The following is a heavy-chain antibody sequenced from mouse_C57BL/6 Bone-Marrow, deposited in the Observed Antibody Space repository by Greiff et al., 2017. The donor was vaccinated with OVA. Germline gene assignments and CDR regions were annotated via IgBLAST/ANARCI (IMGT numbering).Heavy chain of an antibody. CDR2: INSDGGST. D-gene: IGHD4-1*02. J-gene: IGHJ1*03. CDR1: EYEFPSHD. Sequence: EVQGVESGGGLVQPGESLKLSCESNEYEFPSHDMSWVRKTPEKRLELVAAINSDGGSTYYPDTMERRCIISRDNTKKTLYLQMSSLRSEDTAVYYCARRILNCGYVDVWGTGTTVTVSS. V-gene: IGHV5-2*01. CDR3: ARRILNCGYVDV.